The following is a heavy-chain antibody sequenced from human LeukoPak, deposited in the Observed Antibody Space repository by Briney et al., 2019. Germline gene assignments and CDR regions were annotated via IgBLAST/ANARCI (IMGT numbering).Heavy chain of an antibody. CDR2: IFYSGST. CDR1: GGSIGSYY. J-gene: IGHJ4*02. D-gene: IGHD1-26*01. Sequence: PSETLSLTCTVSGGSIGSYYWSWIRQPPGKGLDWIGYIFYSGSTSYNPSLKSRVTISLDTSKNQFSLNLSSVTAADTAVYYCAAHEDSGGCPDYWGQGTLVTVSS. CDR3: AAHEDSGGCPDY. V-gene: IGHV4-59*08.